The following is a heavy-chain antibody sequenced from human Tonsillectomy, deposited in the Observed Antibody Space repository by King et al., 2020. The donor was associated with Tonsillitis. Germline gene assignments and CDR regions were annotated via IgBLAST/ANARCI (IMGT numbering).Heavy chain of an antibody. D-gene: IGHD3-9*01. V-gene: IGHV1-46*03. Sequence: VQLVQSGAEVKKPGASVRVSCKASGYTFTTYYIHWVRQAPGQGLEWMGIINPSGDSTGYAQKFQGRVTMTRDKSTSTVYMELSSLRSEDTAVYYCARMYYDILTGYYKDYHYYYGMDVWGQGTTVTVSS. CDR3: ARMYYDILTGYYKDYHYYYGMDV. CDR1: GYTFTTYY. CDR2: INPSGDST. J-gene: IGHJ6*02.